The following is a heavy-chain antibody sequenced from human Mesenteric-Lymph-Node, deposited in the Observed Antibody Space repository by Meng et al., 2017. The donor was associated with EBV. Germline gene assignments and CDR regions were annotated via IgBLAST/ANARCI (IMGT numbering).Heavy chain of an antibody. CDR2: TYYRSKWYN. Sequence: QVQLQQSGPGLVKPSXTLPLTCXXSGDSVSSNSAAWNWIRQSPSRGLEWLGRTYYRSKWYNDYAVSVKSRITINPDTSKNQFSLQLNSVTPEDTAVYYCASSRPLAGNWNYHYWGQGTLVTVSS. D-gene: IGHD1-7*01. CDR3: ASSRPLAGNWNYHY. V-gene: IGHV6-1*01. CDR1: GDSVSSNSAA. J-gene: IGHJ4*02.